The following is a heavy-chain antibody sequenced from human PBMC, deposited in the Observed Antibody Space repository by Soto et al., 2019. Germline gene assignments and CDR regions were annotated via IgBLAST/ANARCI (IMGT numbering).Heavy chain of an antibody. Sequence: GGSLRLSCAASGFTLSGYWMHWARQVPGKGLVWVSRISSDGRTTNYADSVGGRFTISRDNAKNTLYVQMNSLRAEDTAVYYCVRGNSGYGNFDYWGQGTLVTVS. CDR1: GFTLSGYW. CDR2: ISSDGRTT. V-gene: IGHV3-74*01. CDR3: VRGNSGYGNFDY. D-gene: IGHD5-12*01. J-gene: IGHJ4*02.